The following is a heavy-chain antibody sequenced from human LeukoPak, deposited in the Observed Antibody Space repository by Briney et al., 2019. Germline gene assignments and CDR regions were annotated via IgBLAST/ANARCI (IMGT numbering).Heavy chain of an antibody. V-gene: IGHV3-64*01. CDR1: GVSISSYA. J-gene: IGHJ4*02. CDR2: ISNGGSI. CDR3: ARDFSYGSGFDY. Sequence: PGGSLRLSCAASGVSISSYALHWVRQAPGKGPQYVSGISNGGSIDYANSVKGRFTISRDNSKNTLYLQMGSLRPEDMAVYYCARDFSYGSGFDYWGQGILVTVSS. D-gene: IGHD5-18*01.